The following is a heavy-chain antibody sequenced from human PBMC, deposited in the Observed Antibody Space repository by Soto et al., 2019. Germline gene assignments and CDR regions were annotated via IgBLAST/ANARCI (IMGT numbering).Heavy chain of an antibody. Sequence: HPGGSLRLSCAASGFTFSSYAMSWVRQAPGKGLEWVSAISGSGGSTYYADSVKGRFTISRDNSKNTLYLQMNSLRAEDTAVYYCAKEWGRDMVFGPRRVYYFDYWGQGTLVTVSS. CDR1: GFTFSSYA. CDR3: AKEWGRDMVFGPRRVYYFDY. D-gene: IGHD3-10*01. V-gene: IGHV3-23*01. J-gene: IGHJ4*02. CDR2: ISGSGGST.